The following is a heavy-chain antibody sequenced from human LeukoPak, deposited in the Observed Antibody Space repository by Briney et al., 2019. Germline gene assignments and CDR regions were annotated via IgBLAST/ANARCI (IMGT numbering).Heavy chain of an antibody. J-gene: IGHJ4*02. CDR3: AKGSGSSWSLFDY. CDR2: ISVSGGST. V-gene: IGHV3-23*01. Sequence: ETLSLTCAVYGGSFSGYYWSWIRQPPGKGLEWVSAISVSGGSTYYADSVKGRFTISRDNSKNTLYLQMNSLRADDTAVYYCAKGSGSSWSLFDYWGQGTLVTVSS. CDR1: GGSFSGYY. D-gene: IGHD6-13*01.